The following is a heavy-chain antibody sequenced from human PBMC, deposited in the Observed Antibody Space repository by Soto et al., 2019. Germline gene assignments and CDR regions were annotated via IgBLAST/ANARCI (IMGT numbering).Heavy chain of an antibody. V-gene: IGHV4-34*01. CDR3: ARDKITGLFDY. Sequence: PSDSLSLTCAVYGGSLRVSYWTWIRQPPGTGLEWIGEINHSGSTNYNPSLKSRVTISVDTSKNQFSLKLTSVTAADTAVYYCARDKITGLFDYWGQGALVTVSS. D-gene: IGHD2-8*02. CDR2: INHSGST. J-gene: IGHJ4*02. CDR1: GGSLRVSY.